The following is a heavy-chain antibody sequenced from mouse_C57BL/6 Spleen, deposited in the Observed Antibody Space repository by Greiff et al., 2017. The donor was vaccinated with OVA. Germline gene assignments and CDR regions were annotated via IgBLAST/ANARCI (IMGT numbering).Heavy chain of an antibody. CDR1: GYTFTSYW. CDR3: AKEAHYCGSSYDV. Sequence: VQLQQPGAELVRPGSSVKLSCKASGYTFTSYWMDWVKQRPGQGLEWIGNIYPSDSETHYNQKFKDKATLTVDKSSSTAYMQLSSLTSEDSAVYYCAKEAHYCGSSYDVWGTGTTVTVSS. J-gene: IGHJ1*03. D-gene: IGHD1-1*01. CDR2: IYPSDSET. V-gene: IGHV1-61*01.